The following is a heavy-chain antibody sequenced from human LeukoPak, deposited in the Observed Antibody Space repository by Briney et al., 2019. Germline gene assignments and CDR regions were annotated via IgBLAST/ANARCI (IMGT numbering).Heavy chain of an antibody. Sequence: GGSLRLSCAASGFTFSSHWMSWVRQAPGRGLEWVANIKQDGSEKYYVDFVKGRFTISRDNAKNSLYLQMNSLRAEDTAVYYCARGSSRPPNAFDIWGQGTMVTVSS. J-gene: IGHJ3*02. CDR2: IKQDGSEK. CDR1: GFTFSSHW. CDR3: ARGSSRPPNAFDI. D-gene: IGHD6-6*01. V-gene: IGHV3-7*01.